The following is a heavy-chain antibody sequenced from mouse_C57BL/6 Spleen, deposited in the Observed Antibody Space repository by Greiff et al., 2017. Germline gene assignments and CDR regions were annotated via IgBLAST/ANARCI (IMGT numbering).Heavy chain of an antibody. CDR1: GYTFTGYW. CDR2: IFPGCGNT. CDR3: ARSQDYFDD. V-gene: IGHV1-9*01. Sequence: VQLQQSGAELMKPGASVKLSCKATGYTFTGYWIEWVKQRPGHGLEWIGEIFPGCGNTNYNQKFKGKATFTADTSSNTAYMQLNSLTTEDSAIYYCARSQDYFDDWGQGTTLTVSS. J-gene: IGHJ2*01.